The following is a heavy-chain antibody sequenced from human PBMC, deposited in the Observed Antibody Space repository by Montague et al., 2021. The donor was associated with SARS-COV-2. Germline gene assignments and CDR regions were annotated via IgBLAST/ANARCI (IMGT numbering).Heavy chain of an antibody. CDR2: IYYSGST. D-gene: IGHD5-12*01. J-gene: IGHJ5*02. CDR1: GGSISSSSYY. Sequence: SETLSLTCTVSGGSISSSSYYWGWIRQPPGKGLEWIGSIYYSGSTYYNPSLKSRVTISVDTSKNQFSLKLSSVTAADTAVYYCAGHARRGIVATPSGWFDPGGQGTLVPVSS. CDR3: AGHARRGIVATPSGWFDP. V-gene: IGHV4-39*01.